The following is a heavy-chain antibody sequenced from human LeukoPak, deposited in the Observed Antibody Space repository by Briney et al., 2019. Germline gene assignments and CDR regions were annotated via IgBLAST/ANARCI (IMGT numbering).Heavy chain of an antibody. Sequence: SQTLSLTCTVSGGSISSGGYYWRWIRQHPGKGLEWIGYIYYSGSTYYNPSLKSRVTISVDTSKNQFSLRLSSVTAADTAVYYCARDRLERLYYYYGMDVWGQGTTVTVSS. CDR1: GGSISSGGYY. CDR2: IYYSGST. CDR3: ARDRLERLYYYYGMDV. J-gene: IGHJ6*02. D-gene: IGHD1-1*01. V-gene: IGHV4-31*03.